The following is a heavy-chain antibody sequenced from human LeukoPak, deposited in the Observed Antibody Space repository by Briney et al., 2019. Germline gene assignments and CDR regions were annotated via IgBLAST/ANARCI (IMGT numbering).Heavy chain of an antibody. CDR2: IYPGDSGT. Sequence: PGESLKISCKGSGYSFTSYWIGWVRQMPGKGLEWMGIIYPGDSGTRYSPSFQGQVTISADKSISTAYLQWSSLKASDTAMYYCARPGALLWFGEPLDYFDYWGQGTLVTVSS. CDR1: GYSFTSYW. CDR3: ARPGALLWFGEPLDYFDY. D-gene: IGHD3-10*01. V-gene: IGHV5-51*01. J-gene: IGHJ4*02.